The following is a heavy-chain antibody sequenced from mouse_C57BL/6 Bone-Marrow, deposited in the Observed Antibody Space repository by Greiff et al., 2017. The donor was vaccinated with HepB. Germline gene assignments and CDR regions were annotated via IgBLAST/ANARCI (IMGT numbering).Heavy chain of an antibody. CDR2: IYPGDGDT. V-gene: IGHV1-82*01. CDR1: GYAFSSSW. J-gene: IGHJ3*01. Sequence: VQLQQSGPELVKPGASVKISCKASGYAFSSSWMNWVKQRPGQGLEWIGRIYPGDGDTNYNGKFKGKATMTADKPSSTAYMQLSSLTSEDSAVYFCARSYYYVSSTFAYWGQGTLVTVSA. CDR3: ARSYYYVSSTFAY. D-gene: IGHD1-1*01.